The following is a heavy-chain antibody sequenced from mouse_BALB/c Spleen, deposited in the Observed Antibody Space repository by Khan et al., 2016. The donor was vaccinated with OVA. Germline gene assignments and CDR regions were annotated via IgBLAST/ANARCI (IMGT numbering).Heavy chain of an antibody. CDR1: GYTFTDYY. J-gene: IGHJ3*01. D-gene: IGHD2-2*01. CDR2: FSPGSGNN. V-gene: IGHV1-77*01. CDR3: ARTGIGSFAY. Sequence: QVQLQQSGAELARPGASVKLSCKASGYTFTDYYINWVKQRTGQGLEWLGEFSPGSGNNYYNEKCKDKATLTAEKSSSTDVMQRNSLTSEDSSVYVCARTGIGSFAYGGQGPLVTVSA.